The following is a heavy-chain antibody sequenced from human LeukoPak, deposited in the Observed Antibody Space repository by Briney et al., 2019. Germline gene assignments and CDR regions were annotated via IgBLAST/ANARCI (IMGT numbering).Heavy chain of an antibody. CDR1: GFTFSSYS. CDR3: ARDAPVCSSTSCYGDV. V-gene: IGHV3-21*04. Sequence: GGSLRLSCAASGFTFSSYSMNWVRQAPGKGLEWVSSISSSSSYIYYADSVKGRFTISRDNAKNSLYLQMNSLRAEDTAVYYCARDAPVCSSTSCYGDVWGKGTTVTVSS. CDR2: ISSSSSYI. J-gene: IGHJ6*04. D-gene: IGHD2-2*01.